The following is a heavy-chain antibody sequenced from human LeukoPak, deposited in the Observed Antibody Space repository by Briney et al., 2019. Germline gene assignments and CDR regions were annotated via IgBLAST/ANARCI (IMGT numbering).Heavy chain of an antibody. J-gene: IGHJ4*02. D-gene: IGHD3-22*01. V-gene: IGHV4-38-2*02. Sequence: SETLSLTCTVSGYSISSGYYWGWIRQPPGKGLEWIGSIYHSGSTYYNPSLKSRVTISVDTSKNQFSLKLSSVTAADTAVYYCARDGTMIVVVNLFDYWGQGTLVTVSS. CDR2: IYHSGST. CDR1: GYSISSGYY. CDR3: ARDGTMIVVVNLFDY.